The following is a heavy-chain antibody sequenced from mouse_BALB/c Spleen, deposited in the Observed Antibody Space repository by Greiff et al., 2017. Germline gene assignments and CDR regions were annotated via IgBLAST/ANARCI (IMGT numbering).Heavy chain of an antibody. CDR2: ISTYYGDA. J-gene: IGHJ4*01. V-gene: IGHV1S137*01. CDR1: GYTFTDYA. CDR3: ARRTHYGSTLGYAMDY. Sequence: QVQLQQSGAELVRPGVSVKISCKGSGYTFTDYAMHWVKQSHAKSLEWIGVISTYYGDASYNQKFKGKATMTVDKSSSTAYMELARLTSEDSAIYYCARRTHYGSTLGYAMDYWGQGTSVTVSS. D-gene: IGHD1-1*01.